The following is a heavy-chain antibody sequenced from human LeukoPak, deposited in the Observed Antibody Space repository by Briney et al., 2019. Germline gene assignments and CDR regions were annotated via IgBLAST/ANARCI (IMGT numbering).Heavy chain of an antibody. Sequence: PSETLSLTCSVSGVSISSDYWSWIRQPPGKGLEWIGYIYYSGSTNYNPSLKSRVTISVDTSKNQFSLKLSSVTAADTAVYYCARLKSGGYYLDYWGQGTLVTVSS. CDR2: IYYSGST. D-gene: IGHD1-26*01. V-gene: IGHV4-59*01. J-gene: IGHJ4*02. CDR3: ARLKSGGYYLDY. CDR1: GVSISSDY.